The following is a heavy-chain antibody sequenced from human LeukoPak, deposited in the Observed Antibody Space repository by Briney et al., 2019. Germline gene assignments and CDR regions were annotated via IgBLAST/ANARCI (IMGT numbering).Heavy chain of an antibody. CDR2: INPNSGGT. V-gene: IGHV1-2*02. D-gene: IGHD5-18*01. J-gene: IGHJ4*02. Sequence: ASVKVSCKASGYTFTGYYIHWVRQAPGQGLEWMGWINPNSGGTNYIQKFQGRVTMTRDTSISTAYMELSRLRSDDTAVYYCARAVFYTAMVFWGQGTLVTVSS. CDR3: ARAVFYTAMVF. CDR1: GYTFTGYY.